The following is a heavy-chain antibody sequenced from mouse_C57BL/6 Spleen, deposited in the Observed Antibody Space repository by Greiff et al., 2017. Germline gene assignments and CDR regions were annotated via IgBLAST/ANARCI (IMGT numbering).Heavy chain of an antibody. CDR1: GFTFSDYG. CDR2: ISSGSSTI. CDR3: ARGYYGSSNYFDY. Sequence: EVQVVESGGGLVKPGGSLKLSCAASGFTFSDYGMHWVRQAPEKGLEWVAYISSGSSTIYYADTVKGRFTISRDNAENTLFLQMTSLRSENTAMYYCARGYYGSSNYFDYWGQGTTLTVSS. D-gene: IGHD1-1*01. V-gene: IGHV5-17*01. J-gene: IGHJ2*01.